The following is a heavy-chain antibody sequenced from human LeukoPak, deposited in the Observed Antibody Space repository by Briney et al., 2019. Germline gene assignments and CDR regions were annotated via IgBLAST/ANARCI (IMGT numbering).Heavy chain of an antibody. CDR2: TYYRSKWYN. CDR1: GDSVSSNSAT. V-gene: IGHV6-1*01. Sequence: SQTLSLTCAISGDSVSSNSATWHWIRQSPSRGLEWLGRTYYRSKWYNDYAVSVKSRITINPDTSKNQFSLQLNSVTPEDTAVYYCVMRRDGEGLDYWGQGTLVTVSS. D-gene: IGHD3-3*01. J-gene: IGHJ4*02. CDR3: VMRRDGEGLDY.